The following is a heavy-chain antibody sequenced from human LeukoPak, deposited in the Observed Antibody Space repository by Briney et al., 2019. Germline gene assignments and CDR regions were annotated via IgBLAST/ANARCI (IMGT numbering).Heavy chain of an antibody. CDR1: GYTFTGYY. CDR3: ASGGRWLTSQFDY. CDR2: INPNSGNT. J-gene: IGHJ4*02. V-gene: IGHV1-18*04. D-gene: IGHD2-2*01. Sequence: ASVKVSCKASGYTFTGYYMHWVRQAPGQGLEWMGWINPNSGNTNYAQKLQGRVTMTTDTSTSTAYMELRSLRSDDTAVYYCASGGRWLTSQFDYWGQGTLVTVSS.